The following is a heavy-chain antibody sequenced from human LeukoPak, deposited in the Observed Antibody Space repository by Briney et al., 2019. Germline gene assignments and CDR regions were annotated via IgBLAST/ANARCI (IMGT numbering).Heavy chain of an antibody. CDR2: IKYDGIEK. CDR3: VRDTVVVPQGDAFDL. Sequence: GGSLRLSCAASGFTFRTYWMAWVRQFPGKRLEWVANIKYDGIEKYHVDSVKGRFTISRDNAKNPLYLQMNSLRTEDTAVYYCVRDTVVVPQGDAFDLWGQGTMVTVSS. CDR1: GFTFRTYW. V-gene: IGHV3-7*04. D-gene: IGHD2-2*01. J-gene: IGHJ3*01.